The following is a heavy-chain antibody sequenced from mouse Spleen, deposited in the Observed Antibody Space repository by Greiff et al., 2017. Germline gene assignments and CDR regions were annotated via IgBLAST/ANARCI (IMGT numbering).Heavy chain of an antibody. J-gene: IGHJ4*01. V-gene: IGHV2-6-2*01. Sequence: VQLVESGPDLVAPSQSLSITCTVSGFSLTSYGVHWVRQPPGKGLEWLVVIWSDGSTTYNSALKSRLSISKDNSKSQVFLKMNSLQTDDTAMYYCARQGYDPYYYAMDYWGQGTSVTVSS. CDR1: GFSLTSYG. CDR3: ARQGYDPYYYAMDY. D-gene: IGHD2-14*01. CDR2: IWSDGST.